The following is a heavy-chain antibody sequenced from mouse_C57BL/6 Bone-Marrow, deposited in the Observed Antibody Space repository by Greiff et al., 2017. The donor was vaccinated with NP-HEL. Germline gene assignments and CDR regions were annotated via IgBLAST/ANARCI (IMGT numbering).Heavy chain of an antibody. J-gene: IGHJ1*03. Sequence: EVQRVESGGGLVQPGGSLKLSCAASGFTFSDYYMYWVRQTPEKRLEWVAYISNGGGSTYYPDTVKGRFTISRDNAKNTLYLQMSRLKSEDTAMYYCARRYFDVWGTGTTVTVSS. CDR1: GFTFSDYY. CDR3: ARRYFDV. CDR2: ISNGGGST. V-gene: IGHV5-12*01.